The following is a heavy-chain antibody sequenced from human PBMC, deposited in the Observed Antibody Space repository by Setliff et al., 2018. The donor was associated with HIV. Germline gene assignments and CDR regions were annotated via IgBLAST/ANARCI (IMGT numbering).Heavy chain of an antibody. CDR2: IIPIFGTV. CDR1: GYTFTSYG. V-gene: IGHV1-69*13. CDR3: AREGTNGAPGYYYMDV. J-gene: IGHJ6*03. D-gene: IGHD2-8*01. Sequence: GASVKVSCKASGYTFTSYGISRVRQAPGQGLEWMGGIIPIFGTVKYAQKFQGRVTITADGSTSTAYMEVSRLRSEDTAVYYCAREGTNGAPGYYYMDVWGKGTTVTVSS.